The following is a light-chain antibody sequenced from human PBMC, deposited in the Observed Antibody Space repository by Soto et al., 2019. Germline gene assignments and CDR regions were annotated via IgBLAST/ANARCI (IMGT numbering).Light chain of an antibody. CDR2: AAS. Sequence: DIQMTQSPSSLSASVGDRVTITCRARQSISSYLNWYQQKPGKAPKLLIYAASNLQSGVPSRFSGSGSGTDFTLTISGLQPEDSATYYCQQSYNARTFGQGTKVEIK. V-gene: IGKV1-39*01. J-gene: IGKJ1*01. CDR3: QQSYNART. CDR1: QSISSY.